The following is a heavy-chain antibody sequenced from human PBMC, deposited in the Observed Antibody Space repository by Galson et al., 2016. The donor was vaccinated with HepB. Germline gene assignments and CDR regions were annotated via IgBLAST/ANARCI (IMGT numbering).Heavy chain of an antibody. CDR3: ARKTGAGTYQGFDY. D-gene: IGHD1-1*01. CDR1: GGSIITNNW. V-gene: IGHV4-4*02. CDR2: IYHTGGT. Sequence: ETLSLTCAVSGGSIITNNWWTWVRQPPGKGLEWIGEIYHTGGTNYNPSLKSRVSMSVHKSKNQFSLKLDSVTAADTAFYYCARKTGAGTYQGFDYWGQGTLATVSS. J-gene: IGHJ4*02.